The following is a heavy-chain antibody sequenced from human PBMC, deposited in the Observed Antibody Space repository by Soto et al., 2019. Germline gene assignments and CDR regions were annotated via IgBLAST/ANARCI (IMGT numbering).Heavy chain of an antibody. J-gene: IGHJ6*03. CDR2: IYYSGST. CDR1: GGSISSGDYY. Sequence: SETLSLTCTVSGGSISSGDYYWSWIRQHPGKGLEWIGYIYYSGSTYYNPSLKGRITISVDTSKIQFSLKLSSVTAADTAVYXXXXXXXYCFGAGGSGXFSPGHXFXXXDXXGKGTTVXV. V-gene: IGHV4-30-4*08. D-gene: IGHD3-10*01. CDR3: XXXXXYCFGAGGSGXFSPGHXFXXXDX.